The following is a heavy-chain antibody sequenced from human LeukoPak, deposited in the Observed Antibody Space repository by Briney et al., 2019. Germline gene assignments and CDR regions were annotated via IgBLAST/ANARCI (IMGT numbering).Heavy chain of an antibody. CDR3: AKALLWFGELLSLAFDI. CDR1: GFTFSSYW. Sequence: PGGSLRLSCAASGFTFSSYWMSWVRQAPGKGLEWVSAISGSGGSTYYADSVMGRFTISRDNSKNTLYLQMNSLRAEDTAVYYCAKALLWFGELLSLAFDIWGQGTMVTVSS. V-gene: IGHV3-23*01. J-gene: IGHJ3*02. CDR2: ISGSGGST. D-gene: IGHD3-10*01.